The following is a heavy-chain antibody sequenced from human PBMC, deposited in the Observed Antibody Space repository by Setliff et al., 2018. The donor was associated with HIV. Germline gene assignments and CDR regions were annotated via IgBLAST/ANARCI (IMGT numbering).Heavy chain of an antibody. D-gene: IGHD3-3*01. CDR2: IHHTGST. V-gene: IGHV4-59*02. J-gene: IGHJ4*01. Sequence: PSETLSLTCTVSDDSVSTFHWNWIRQPPGKGLEWIGFIHHTGSTVSNPSLKSRVTILMDLPRNQLSLHLASVTTADTAVYFCAPGEGVASTYYHDWGQGTQVTVSS. CDR1: DDSVSTFH. CDR3: APGEGVASTYYHD.